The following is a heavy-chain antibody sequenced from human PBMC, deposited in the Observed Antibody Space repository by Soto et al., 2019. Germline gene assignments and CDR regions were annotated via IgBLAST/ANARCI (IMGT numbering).Heavy chain of an antibody. V-gene: IGHV1-46*01. J-gene: IGHJ4*02. Sequence: ASVKVSCKASGYTFTSYYMHWVRQAPGQGLEWMGIINPSGGSTSYAQKFQGRVTMTRDTSTSTVYMELSSLRSEDTAVYYCARDRVGYYDSSGYYFDYWGQGILVTVSS. D-gene: IGHD3-22*01. CDR2: INPSGGST. CDR3: ARDRVGYYDSSGYYFDY. CDR1: GYTFTSYY.